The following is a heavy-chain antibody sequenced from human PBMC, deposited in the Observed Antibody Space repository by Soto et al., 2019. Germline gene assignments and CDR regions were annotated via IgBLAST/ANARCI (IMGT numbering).Heavy chain of an antibody. D-gene: IGHD3-3*01. CDR3: ARAYYDFWSGSPPTNYYYYYGMDV. J-gene: IGHJ6*02. V-gene: IGHV1-69*13. Sequence: SVKVSCKASGGTFSSYAISWVRQAPGQGLEWMGGIIPIFGTANYAQKFQGRVTITADESTSTAYMELSSLRSEDTAVYYCARAYYDFWSGSPPTNYYYYYGMDVWGQGTTVTVSS. CDR1: GGTFSSYA. CDR2: IIPIFGTA.